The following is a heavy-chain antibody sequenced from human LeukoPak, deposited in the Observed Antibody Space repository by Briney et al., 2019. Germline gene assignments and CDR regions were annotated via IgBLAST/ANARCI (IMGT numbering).Heavy chain of an antibody. CDR2: ISTYNANT. D-gene: IGHD6-13*01. CDR1: GYTFIDYG. Sequence: ASVKVSCKASGYTFIDYGISWVRQAPGQGLEWMGWISTYNANTNSAQRLQGRLTMTTDTSTNTAYMELRSLRSDDTAVYYCVRLIAAAARFDYWGQGTLVTVSS. J-gene: IGHJ4*02. CDR3: VRLIAAAARFDY. V-gene: IGHV1-18*01.